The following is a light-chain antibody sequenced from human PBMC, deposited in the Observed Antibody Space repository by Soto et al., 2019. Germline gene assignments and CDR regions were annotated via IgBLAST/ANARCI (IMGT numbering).Light chain of an antibody. J-gene: IGKJ5*01. CDR1: QSVSSN. CDR3: QHYNDWPIT. CDR2: SAS. V-gene: IGKV3-15*01. Sequence: EVFMTQSLCTRSVSPVDIVTLSCRASQSVSSNLAWYQQKPGQAPRLLMHSASTRATGIPARFSGSGSGTEFTLTISSLQSEDFAFYFCQHYNDWPITFGQGTRLEIK.